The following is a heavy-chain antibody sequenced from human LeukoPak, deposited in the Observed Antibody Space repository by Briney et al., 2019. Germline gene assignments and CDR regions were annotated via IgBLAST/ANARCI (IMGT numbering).Heavy chain of an antibody. Sequence: ASVKVSCKASGYTFTSYDINWVRQATGQGLEWMGWMNPNSGNTGYAQKFQGRVTMTRNTSISTAYMGLSSLRSEDTAVYYCARVFSGSYIPGFDYWGQGTLVTVSS. V-gene: IGHV1-8*01. CDR3: ARVFSGSYIPGFDY. J-gene: IGHJ4*02. CDR2: MNPNSGNT. D-gene: IGHD1-26*01. CDR1: GYTFTSYD.